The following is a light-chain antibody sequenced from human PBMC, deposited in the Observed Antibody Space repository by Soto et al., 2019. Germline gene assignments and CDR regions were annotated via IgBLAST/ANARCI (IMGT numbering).Light chain of an antibody. CDR1: SSDVGGYNY. CDR3: SSTLSV. CDR2: DVS. Sequence: QSALTQPASVSGSPGQSITISCTGTSSDVGGYNYVSWYQQHPGKAPKLMIYDVSNRPSGVSNRFSGSKSGNTASLTISGLQAEDEADYTSSSTLSVFGTGTKLTV. J-gene: IGLJ1*01. V-gene: IGLV2-14*01.